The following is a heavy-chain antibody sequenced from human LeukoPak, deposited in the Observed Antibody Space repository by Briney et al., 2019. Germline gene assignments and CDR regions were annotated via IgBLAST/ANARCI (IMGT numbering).Heavy chain of an antibody. CDR2: ISGSSNFI. V-gene: IGHV3-21*01. D-gene: IGHD4-23*01. Sequence: GGSLRLSCAASEFTFSGYTMNWVRQAPGKGLEWVSSISGSSNFIYYADSVKGRFTISRDNAKNSLYPQMNTLRAEDTAVYYCARETASVVTYCFDLWGQGTLVTVSS. CDR3: ARETASVVTYCFDL. CDR1: EFTFSGYT. J-gene: IGHJ4*02.